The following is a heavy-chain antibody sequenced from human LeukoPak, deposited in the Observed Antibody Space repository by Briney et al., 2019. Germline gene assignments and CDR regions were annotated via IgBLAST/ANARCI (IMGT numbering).Heavy chain of an antibody. CDR2: FDPEDGET. D-gene: IGHD3-22*01. Sequence: ASVKVSCKVSGYTLTELPMHWVRQAPGKGLERMGGFDPEDGETIYAQKFQGRVTMTEDTSTDTAYMELSSLRSEDTAVYYCAFKYYYDSSGYYNFDYWGQGTLVTVSS. V-gene: IGHV1-24*01. CDR3: AFKYYYDSSGYYNFDY. CDR1: GYTLTELP. J-gene: IGHJ4*02.